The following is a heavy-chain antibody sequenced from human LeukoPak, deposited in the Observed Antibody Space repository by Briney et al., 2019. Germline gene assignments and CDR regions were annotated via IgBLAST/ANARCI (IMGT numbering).Heavy chain of an antibody. D-gene: IGHD6-13*01. V-gene: IGHV1-8*01. Sequence: ASVKVSCKASGYTFTSYDINWVRQATGQGLEWMGWMNPNSGNTGYAQKFQGRVTMTRNTSISTAYMELSSLRSEDTAVYYCAGGLGFYSSSWVIQWGQGTLVTVSS. CDR1: GYTFTSYD. CDR2: MNPNSGNT. CDR3: AGGLGFYSSSWVIQ. J-gene: IGHJ4*02.